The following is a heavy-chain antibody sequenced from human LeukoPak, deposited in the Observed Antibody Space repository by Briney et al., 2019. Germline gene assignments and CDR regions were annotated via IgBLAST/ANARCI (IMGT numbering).Heavy chain of an antibody. J-gene: IGHJ4*02. V-gene: IGHV4-39*01. Sequence: SETLSLTCTVSGGSISSSSYYWGWIRQPPGKGLEWIGSIYYSGSTYYNPSLKSRVAISVDTSKNQFSLKLSSVTAADTAVCYCARRGYSYGYKYYFDYWGQGTLVTVSS. CDR3: ARRGYSYGYKYYFDY. D-gene: IGHD5-18*01. CDR2: IYYSGST. CDR1: GGSISSSSYY.